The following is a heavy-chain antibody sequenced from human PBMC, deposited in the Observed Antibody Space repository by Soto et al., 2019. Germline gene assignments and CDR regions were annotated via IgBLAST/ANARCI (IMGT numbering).Heavy chain of an antibody. Sequence: PGGSLRLSCAASGFTFSSYAMHWVRQAPGKGLEWVAVISYGGSNKYYADSVKGRFTISRDNSKNTLYLQMNSLRAEDTAVYYCARDHHPSSYYFDYWGQGTLVTVSS. CDR1: GFTFSSYA. V-gene: IGHV3-30-3*01. CDR3: ARDHHPSSYYFDY. J-gene: IGHJ4*02. CDR2: ISYGGSNK.